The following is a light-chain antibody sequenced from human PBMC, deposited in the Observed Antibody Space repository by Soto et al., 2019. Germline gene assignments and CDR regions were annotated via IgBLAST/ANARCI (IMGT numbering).Light chain of an antibody. J-gene: IGLJ1*01. V-gene: IGLV1-40*01. CDR2: GNS. CDR3: QSYDSRRGV. CDR1: SSNIGAGYD. Sequence: QSVLTQPPSVSGAPGQRVTISCTGSSSNIGAGYDVHWYQQLPGTAPKLLIYGNSNRPAGVSDRFSGSKSGTSASLAITGLQAEDEADYYCQSYDSRRGVFGTGTKLTVL.